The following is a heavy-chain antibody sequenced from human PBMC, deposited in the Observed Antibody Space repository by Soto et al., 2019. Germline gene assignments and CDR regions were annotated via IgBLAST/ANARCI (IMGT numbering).Heavy chain of an antibody. CDR2: INPSGGST. V-gene: IGHV1-46*01. CDR3: ARDRAYSGYDNQYYYYYGMDV. CDR1: GYTFTSYY. Sequence: ASVKVSCKASGYTFTSYYMHWVRQAPGQGLEWMGIINPSGGSTSYAQKFQGRVTMTRDTSTSTVYMELSSLRSEDTAVYYCARDRAYSGYDNQYYYYYGMDVWGQGTTVTVSS. J-gene: IGHJ6*02. D-gene: IGHD5-12*01.